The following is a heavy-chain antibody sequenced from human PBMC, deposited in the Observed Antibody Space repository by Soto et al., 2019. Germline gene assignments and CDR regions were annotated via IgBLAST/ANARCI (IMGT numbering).Heavy chain of an antibody. CDR3: ARVGPWVPYYYDSSPYTFENWFDP. Sequence: SETLSLTCAVSGYSISSGYYWGWLRQPPGKGLEWIGSIYRGGSTYYNPSLNSRVTLSIDMTNNHVSLILNSVTAADTAVYYCARVGPWVPYYYDSSPYTFENWFDPWGQGTLVTVSS. CDR1: GYSISSGYY. CDR2: IYRGGST. J-gene: IGHJ5*02. V-gene: IGHV4-38-2*01. D-gene: IGHD3-22*01.